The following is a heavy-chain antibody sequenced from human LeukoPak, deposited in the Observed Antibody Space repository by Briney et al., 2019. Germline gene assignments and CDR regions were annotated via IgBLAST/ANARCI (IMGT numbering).Heavy chain of an antibody. CDR3: ARETYCSGGSCYLNWFDP. CDR2: INHSGST. CDR1: GGSFSGYY. Sequence: SETLSLTCAVYGGSFSGYYWSWIRQPPGKGLEWIGEINHSGSTNYNPSLKSRVTISVDTSKNQFSLKLSSVTAADTAVYYCARETYCSGGSCYLNWFDPWGQGTLVTVSS. V-gene: IGHV4-34*01. J-gene: IGHJ5*02. D-gene: IGHD2-15*01.